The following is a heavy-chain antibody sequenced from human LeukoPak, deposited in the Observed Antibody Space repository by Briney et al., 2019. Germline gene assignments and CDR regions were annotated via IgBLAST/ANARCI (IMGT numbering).Heavy chain of an antibody. Sequence: GESLKISCKGSGCSFTSYWIGWVRQMPGKGLEWMGIIYPGDSDTRYSPSFQCEVTISADKSISTAYLQWSSLKASDTAMYYCARSYSSSDNWFDPWGQGTLVTVSS. CDR1: GCSFTSYW. D-gene: IGHD6-6*01. V-gene: IGHV5-51*01. CDR3: ARSYSSSDNWFDP. CDR2: IYPGDSDT. J-gene: IGHJ5*02.